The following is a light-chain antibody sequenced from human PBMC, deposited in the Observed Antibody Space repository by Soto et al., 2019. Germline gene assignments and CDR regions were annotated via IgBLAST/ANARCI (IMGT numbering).Light chain of an antibody. J-gene: IGKJ4*01. Sequence: EIVLTQSPATLSLSPGEVATLSCRASQSFNNYLAWYQHRPGQAPRLLIYDASYRATGIPARFSGRGSGTDFTLTISNLEPEDSAVYYCQQRNIWPLSFGGGTKVEIK. CDR3: QQRNIWPLS. V-gene: IGKV3-11*01. CDR2: DAS. CDR1: QSFNNY.